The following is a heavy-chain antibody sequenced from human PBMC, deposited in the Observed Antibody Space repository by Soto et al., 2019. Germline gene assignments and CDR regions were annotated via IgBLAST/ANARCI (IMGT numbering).Heavy chain of an antibody. Sequence: GASVKVSCKASGGTFSSYAISWVRQAPGQGLEWMGGIIPIFGTANYAQKFQGRVTITADKSTSIAYMELSSLRSEDTAVYYCAGGYSYGYYDFDYWGQGTQVTVSS. CDR2: IIPIFGTA. D-gene: IGHD5-18*01. CDR3: AGGYSYGYYDFDY. CDR1: GGTFSSYA. J-gene: IGHJ4*02. V-gene: IGHV1-69*06.